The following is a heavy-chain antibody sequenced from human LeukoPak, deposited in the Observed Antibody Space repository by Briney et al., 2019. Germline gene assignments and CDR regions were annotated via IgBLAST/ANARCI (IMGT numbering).Heavy chain of an antibody. CDR3: ARSLTGPDDY. CDR1: GFTFSTYC. V-gene: IGHV3-48*04. CDR2: ISSSCSTI. J-gene: IGHJ4*02. Sequence: GGALRLSCAASGFTFSTYCMNGVRQAPGRGREGVAYISSSCSTIYYTDSVKGRFTISRDNAKNSLYLQMNSLRVEDTGVYFCARSLTGPDDYWGQGSLVTVSS. D-gene: IGHD3-9*01.